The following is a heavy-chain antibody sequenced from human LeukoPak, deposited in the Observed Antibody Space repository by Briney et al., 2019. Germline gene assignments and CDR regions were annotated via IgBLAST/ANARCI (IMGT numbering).Heavy chain of an antibody. D-gene: IGHD5-24*01. Sequence: SVKVCCKAAVGIFHNYAINWVRQAPGQGLEWVGRLIPLFGTPNYSQKFQGKVSITADQSTSTFYMDLSGLRSEDTAVYYCAHATQRLPTIMIDAFDIWGQGTRVTVSS. CDR3: AHATQRLPTIMIDAFDI. CDR1: VGIFHNYA. J-gene: IGHJ3*02. V-gene: IGHV1-69*13. CDR2: LIPLFGTP.